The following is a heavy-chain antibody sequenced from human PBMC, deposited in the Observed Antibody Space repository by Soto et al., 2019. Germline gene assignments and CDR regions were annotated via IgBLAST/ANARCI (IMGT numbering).Heavy chain of an antibody. CDR3: THRTTVTPGLN. CDR2: IYWNDEK. V-gene: IGHV2-5*01. Sequence: QITLKESGPTLVRPTETLTLTCTFSGFSLTTSGLGVGWIRQPPGKALEWLALIYWNDEKRYRPSLNSRLSITIDTSRTQVVLTMTNMDPGDTVTYYGTHRTTVTPGLNWGPGTLVTVS. CDR1: GFSLTTSGLG. D-gene: IGHD4-4*01. J-gene: IGHJ4*02.